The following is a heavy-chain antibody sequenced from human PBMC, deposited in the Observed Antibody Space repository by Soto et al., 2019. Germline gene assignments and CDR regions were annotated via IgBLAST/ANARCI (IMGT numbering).Heavy chain of an antibody. Sequence: QVQLVQSGAEVKKPGASVKVSCKASGYTFTSYAMHWVRQAPGQRLEWMGWISAGNGNTKYSQKFQGRVTITRDTSASTAYMELSSLRSEDTAVYYCARAEDFWSGYHFDYWGQGTLVTVSS. J-gene: IGHJ4*02. V-gene: IGHV1-3*01. CDR2: ISAGNGNT. D-gene: IGHD3-3*01. CDR3: ARAEDFWSGYHFDY. CDR1: GYTFTSYA.